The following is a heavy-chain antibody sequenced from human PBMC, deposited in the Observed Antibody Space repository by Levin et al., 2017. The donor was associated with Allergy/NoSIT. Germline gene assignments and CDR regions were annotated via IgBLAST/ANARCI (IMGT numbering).Heavy chain of an antibody. Sequence: GESLKISCAASGFTFSSYGMHWVRQAPGKGLEWVAVIWYDGSNKYYADSVKGRFTISRDNSKNTLYLQMNSLRAEDTAVYYCARRAPAPSGYFDWPLDYWGQGTLVTVSS. CDR1: GFTFSSYG. V-gene: IGHV3-33*01. J-gene: IGHJ4*02. D-gene: IGHD3-9*01. CDR2: IWYDGSNK. CDR3: ARRAPAPSGYFDWPLDY.